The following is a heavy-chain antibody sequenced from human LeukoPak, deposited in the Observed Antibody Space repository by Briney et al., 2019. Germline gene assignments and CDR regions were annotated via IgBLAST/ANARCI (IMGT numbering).Heavy chain of an antibody. CDR1: GGTFSSYT. Sequence: ASVKVSCKASGGTFSSYTISWVRQAAGQGLEWMGRIIPILGIANYAQKFQGRVTITADKSTSTAYMELSSLRSEDTAVYYCARSTFGELFEGFDYWGQGTLVTVSS. CDR3: ARSTFGELFEGFDY. CDR2: IIPILGIA. D-gene: IGHD3-10*01. J-gene: IGHJ4*02. V-gene: IGHV1-69*02.